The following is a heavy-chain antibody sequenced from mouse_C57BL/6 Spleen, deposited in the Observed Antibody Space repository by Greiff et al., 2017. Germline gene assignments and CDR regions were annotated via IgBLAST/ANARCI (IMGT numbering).Heavy chain of an antibody. CDR1: GFSLTSYG. CDR3: AKNYGGGYYGYFDY. V-gene: IGHV2-4*01. CDR2: IWSGGST. J-gene: IGHJ2*01. D-gene: IGHD2-3*01. Sequence: QVQLQQSGPGLVQPSQSLSITCTVSGFSLTSYGVHWVRQPPGKGLEWLGVIWSGGSTDYNAAFISRLSISKDNSKSQVFFKMNSLQADDTAIYYCAKNYGGGYYGYFDYWGQGTTLTVSS.